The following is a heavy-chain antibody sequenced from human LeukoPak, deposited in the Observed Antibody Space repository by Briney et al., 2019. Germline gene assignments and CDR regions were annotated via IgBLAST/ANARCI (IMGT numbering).Heavy chain of an antibody. CDR3: ARDRVIAAAVQGYFDP. CDR1: GLTGSHNY. D-gene: IGHD6-13*01. J-gene: IGHJ5*02. Sequence: GGSLRLSCAASGLTGSHNYVSWVRQAPGKGLEWVSAIHTSGDTCYADSVKGRFTISRDTSKNTLYLQINSLRVEDTAVYFCARDRVIAAAVQGYFDPWGQGTLVTVSS. V-gene: IGHV3-53*01. CDR2: IHTSGDT.